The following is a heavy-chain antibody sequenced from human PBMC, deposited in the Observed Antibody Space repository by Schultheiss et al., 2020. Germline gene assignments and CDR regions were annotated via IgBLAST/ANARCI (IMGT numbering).Heavy chain of an antibody. V-gene: IGHV4-59*12. D-gene: IGHD3-3*01. Sequence: SATLSLTCTVSGGSISSYYWSWIRQPPGKGLEWIGYIYYSGSTYYNPSLKSRVTISVDTSKNQFSLKLSSVTAADTAVYYCARDQRLYDFWSGYYKAQPLYYYYYYMDVWGKGTTVTGSS. CDR3: ARDQRLYDFWSGYYKAQPLYYYYYYMDV. J-gene: IGHJ6*03. CDR1: GGSISSYY. CDR2: IYYSGST.